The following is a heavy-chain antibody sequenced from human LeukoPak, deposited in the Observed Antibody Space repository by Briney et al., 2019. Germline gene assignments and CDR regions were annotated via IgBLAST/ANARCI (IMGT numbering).Heavy chain of an antibody. CDR1: GFSLSAYN. Sequence: GGSLRLSCEGSGFSLSAYNMNWVRQAPGKGLESVSYISSSSATIFYADSVKGRFTISRDNAKNSPYLQMNSLRAEDTAVYYCAKPTDYWGQGTLVTVSS. CDR3: AKPTDY. D-gene: IGHD1-14*01. CDR2: ISSSSATI. V-gene: IGHV3-48*04. J-gene: IGHJ4*02.